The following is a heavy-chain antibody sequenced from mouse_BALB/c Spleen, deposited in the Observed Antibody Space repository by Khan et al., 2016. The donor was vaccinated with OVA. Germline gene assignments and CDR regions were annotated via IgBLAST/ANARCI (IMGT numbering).Heavy chain of an antibody. D-gene: IGHD1-2*01. Sequence: EVKLEVSGPGLVKPSQSLSLTCTVTGYSITSGYGWNWIRQFPGNKLEWMGYISYSGSTNYNPSLKSRISLTRDKSKNQSFLQLNSVTTEDTATDYCARTARINYWGQGTTLTVTS. J-gene: IGHJ2*01. CDR2: ISYSGST. CDR1: GYSITSGYG. V-gene: IGHV3-2*02. CDR3: ARTARINY.